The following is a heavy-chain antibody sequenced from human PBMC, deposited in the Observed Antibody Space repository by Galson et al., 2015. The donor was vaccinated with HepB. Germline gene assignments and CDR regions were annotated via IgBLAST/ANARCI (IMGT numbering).Heavy chain of an antibody. D-gene: IGHD1-26*01. CDR1: GFTFSAHA. V-gene: IGHV3-30*03. J-gene: IGHJ4*02. CDR2: TSYDGIYK. Sequence: FLRLSCATSGFTFSAHAMHWVRQAPGKGLEWVTITSYDGIYKYYADSVRGRFTISRDNSKNTLSLQMNSLRADDTAVYYCARALRYSGRSYDDYWGQGTLVTVSS. CDR3: ARALRYSGRSYDDY.